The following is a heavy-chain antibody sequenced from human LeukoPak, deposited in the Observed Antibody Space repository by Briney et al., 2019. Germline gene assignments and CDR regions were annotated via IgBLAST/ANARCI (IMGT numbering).Heavy chain of an antibody. CDR1: GYTFTSYG. Sequence: ASVKVSCKASGYTFTSYGISWVRQAPGQGLEWMGGIIPIFGTANYAQKFQGRVTITADESTSTAYMELSSLRSEDTAVYYCAKAPGYDFWSGYFVRDEGSGAFDIWGQGTMVTVSS. CDR3: AKAPGYDFWSGYFVRDEGSGAFDI. J-gene: IGHJ3*02. CDR2: IIPIFGTA. D-gene: IGHD3-3*01. V-gene: IGHV1-69*13.